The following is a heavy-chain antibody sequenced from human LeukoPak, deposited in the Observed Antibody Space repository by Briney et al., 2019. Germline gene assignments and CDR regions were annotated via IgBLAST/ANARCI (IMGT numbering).Heavy chain of an antibody. CDR1: GFTFSHFW. J-gene: IGHJ4*02. Sequence: GGSLRLSCAASGFTFSHFWMSWVRQAPGKGLEWVAYIKKTGSETYYVDSVKGRFTITRDNTRNSLFLQMNSLRAEDTAVYYCVRGRTSGSSWPFDYWGQGTLVTVSS. D-gene: IGHD6-13*01. CDR3: VRGRTSGSSWPFDY. CDR2: IKKTGSET. V-gene: IGHV3-7*01.